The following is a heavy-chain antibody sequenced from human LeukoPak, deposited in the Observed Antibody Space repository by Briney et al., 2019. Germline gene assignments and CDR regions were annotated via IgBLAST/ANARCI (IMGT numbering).Heavy chain of an antibody. CDR2: IYYSGST. V-gene: IGHV4-59*01. CDR1: GGSISSYY. CDR3: ASVGSGSSPFDY. Sequence: PSETLSLTCSVSGGSISSYYWTWIRQPPGKGLEWIGDIYYSGSTSYNPSLKSRVTISVDTSKNQFSLKLSSVTAADTAVYYCASVGSGSSPFDYWGQGTLVTVSS. D-gene: IGHD3-10*01. J-gene: IGHJ4*02.